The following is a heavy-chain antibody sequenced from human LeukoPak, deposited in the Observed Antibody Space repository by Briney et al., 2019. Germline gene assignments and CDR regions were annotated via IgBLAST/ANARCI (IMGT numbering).Heavy chain of an antibody. V-gene: IGHV3-74*01. CDR3: ARDAVDTANAV. D-gene: IGHD5-18*01. J-gene: IGHJ6*02. CDR1: GFTLSSYW. CDR2: MSSDESTT. Sequence: GGSLRLSCAASGFTLSSYWMHWARQTPGKGLVWVSRMSSDESTTNYADSVKGRFTISRDNAKNSLYLQMNSLRAEDTAVYYCARDAVDTANAVWGQGTTVTVSS.